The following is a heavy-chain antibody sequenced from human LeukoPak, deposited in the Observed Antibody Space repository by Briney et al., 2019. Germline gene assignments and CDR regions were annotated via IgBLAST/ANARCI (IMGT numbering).Heavy chain of an antibody. CDR1: GGSISSGGYY. J-gene: IGHJ6*03. V-gene: IGHV4-30-2*01. Sequence: SETLSLTCTVSGGSISSGGYYWSWIRQPPGKGLEWIGYIYHSGSTYYNPSLKSRVTISVDRSKNQFSLKLSSVTAADTAVYYCARDSSTVTPSNYMDVWGKGTAVTVSS. D-gene: IGHD4-17*01. CDR3: ARDSSTVTPSNYMDV. CDR2: IYHSGST.